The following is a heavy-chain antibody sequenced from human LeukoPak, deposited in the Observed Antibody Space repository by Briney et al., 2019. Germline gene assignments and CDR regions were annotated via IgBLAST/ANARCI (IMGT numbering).Heavy chain of an antibody. CDR1: GYTFTSYD. D-gene: IGHD3-10*01. Sequence: SVKVSCKASGYTFTSYDINWVRQAPGQGLEWMGWMNPNSGNTGYAQTLQGRVTMTRNTSISTAYMELSSLRSEDTAVYYCARGGSGSYRLDYWGQGTLVTVSS. V-gene: IGHV1-8*01. CDR3: ARGGSGSYRLDY. J-gene: IGHJ4*02. CDR2: MNPNSGNT.